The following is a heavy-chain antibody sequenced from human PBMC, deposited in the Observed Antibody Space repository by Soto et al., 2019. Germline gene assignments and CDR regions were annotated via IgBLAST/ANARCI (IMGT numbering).Heavy chain of an antibody. J-gene: IGHJ5*02. CDR1: GGSFSGYY. CDR3: ASGRIAAARLRGRWSSWFDP. Sequence: QVQLQQWGAGLLKPSETLSLTCAVYGGSFSGYYWSWIRQPPGKGLEWIGEINHSGSTNYNPSLKSRVTISVDTSKNQFSLKLSSVTAADTAVYYCASGRIAAARLRGRWSSWFDPWGQGTLVTVSS. CDR2: INHSGST. V-gene: IGHV4-34*01. D-gene: IGHD6-13*01.